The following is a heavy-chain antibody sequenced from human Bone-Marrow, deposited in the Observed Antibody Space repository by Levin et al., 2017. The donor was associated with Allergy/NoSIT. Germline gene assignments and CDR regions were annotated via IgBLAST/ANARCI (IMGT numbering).Heavy chain of an antibody. J-gene: IGHJ5*02. V-gene: IGHV3-64D*06. CDR2: ISSNGGST. D-gene: IGHD5-18*01. CDR3: VKGGYVDTAMVNSDNWFDP. CDR1: GFTFSSYA. Sequence: GGSLRLSCSASGFTFSSYAMHWVRQAPGKGLEYVSAISSNGGSTYYADSVKGRFTISRDNSKNTLYLQMSSLRAEDTAVYYCVKGGYVDTAMVNSDNWFDPWGQGTLVTVSS.